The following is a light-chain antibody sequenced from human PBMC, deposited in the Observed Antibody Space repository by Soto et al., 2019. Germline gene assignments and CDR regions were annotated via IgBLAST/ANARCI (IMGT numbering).Light chain of an antibody. CDR3: SSYTSSSTLVV. CDR1: SSDVGGYNY. J-gene: IGLJ1*01. CDR2: DVS. V-gene: IGLV2-14*01. Sequence: QSVLTQPASVSGSPGQSITISCTATSSDVGGYNYVSWCQQHPGKAPKLMIYDVSNRPSGVSNRFSGSKSGNTASLTISVLQAEDEADYYCSSYTSSSTLVVFGTGTKVTVL.